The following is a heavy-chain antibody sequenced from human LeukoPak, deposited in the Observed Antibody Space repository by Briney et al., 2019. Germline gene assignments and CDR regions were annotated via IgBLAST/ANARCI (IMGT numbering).Heavy chain of an antibody. J-gene: IGHJ4*02. V-gene: IGHV3-53*01. D-gene: IGHD2-2*01. CDR1: GFTVSNNY. CDR3: AKDLVCSSTSCRDFDY. CDR2: ISGGST. Sequence: GGSLRLSCVVSGFTVSNNYMSWVRQAPRKGLEWVSAISGGSTYYADSVKGRFTISRDNSKNTLYLQMNSLRAEDTAVYYCAKDLVCSSTSCRDFDYWGQGTLVTVSS.